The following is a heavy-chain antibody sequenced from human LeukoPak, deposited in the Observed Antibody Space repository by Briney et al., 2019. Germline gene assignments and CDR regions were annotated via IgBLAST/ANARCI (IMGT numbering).Heavy chain of an antibody. CDR2: IYYSGST. CDR1: GGSISSYY. CDR3: ARVRDGYSDY. V-gene: IGHV4-59*01. D-gene: IGHD5-24*01. Sequence: PSETLSLTCAVSGGSISSYYWSWIRQPPGKGLEWIGYIYYSGSTNYNPSLKSRVTISVDTSKNQFSLKLSSVTAADTAVYYCARVRDGYSDYWGQGTLVTVSS. J-gene: IGHJ4*02.